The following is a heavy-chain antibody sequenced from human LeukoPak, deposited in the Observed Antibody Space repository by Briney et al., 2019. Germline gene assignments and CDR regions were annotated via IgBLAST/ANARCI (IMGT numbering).Heavy chain of an antibody. CDR1: GFTFSIYA. CDR3: AREEEGELPDY. CDR2: ISYNGNII. J-gene: IGHJ4*02. Sequence: PGGSLRLSCAASGFTFSIYAMHWVRQAPGKGLEWVAIISYNGNIIHYADSVRGRFTVSRDNSKNTLYLQMNSLRTDDTARYFCAREEEGELPDYWGQGTLVAVSS. V-gene: IGHV3-30*03. D-gene: IGHD1-26*01.